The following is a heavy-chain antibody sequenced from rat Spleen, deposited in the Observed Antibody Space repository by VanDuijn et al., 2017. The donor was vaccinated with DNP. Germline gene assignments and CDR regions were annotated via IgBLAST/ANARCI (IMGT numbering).Heavy chain of an antibody. CDR3: ARQTPEFGFNPDWYLDF. J-gene: IGHJ1*01. V-gene: IGHV5-25*01. CDR1: GFTFGNSD. Sequence: EVQLVESGGGLVQPGRSMKVSCAASGFTFGNSDMAWVRQAPMRGLEWVASISTSGGNTYYRDSVKGRFTVSRDNAKSTLYLQMDSLRSEDTATYYCARQTPEFGFNPDWYLDFWGPGTMVTVSP. D-gene: IGHD1-3*01. CDR2: ISTSGGNT.